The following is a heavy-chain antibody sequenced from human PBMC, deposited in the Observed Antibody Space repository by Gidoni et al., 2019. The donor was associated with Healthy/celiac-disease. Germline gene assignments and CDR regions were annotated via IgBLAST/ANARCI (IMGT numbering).Heavy chain of an antibody. V-gene: IGHV4-39*01. D-gene: IGHD6-19*01. J-gene: IGHJ4*02. CDR1: GGSISSSSYY. CDR3: ARHMAIAVAGTPFDY. CDR2: IYYSGST. Sequence: QLQLQESGPGLVKPSETLSLPCTVSGGSISSSSYYWGWIRQPPGKGLEWIGSIYYSGSTYYNPSLKSRVTISVDTSKNQFSLKLSSVTAADTAVYYCARHMAIAVAGTPFDYWGQGTLVTVSS.